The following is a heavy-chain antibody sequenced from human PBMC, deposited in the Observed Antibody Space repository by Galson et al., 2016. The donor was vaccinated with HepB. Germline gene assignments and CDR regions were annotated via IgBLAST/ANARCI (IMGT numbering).Heavy chain of an antibody. CDR2: ISWNVNYI. CDR3: AESDNGDNSRTDFDY. CDR1: GFTLHAYA. V-gene: IGHV3-9*01. D-gene: IGHD4-23*01. Sequence: SLRLSCAASGFTLHAYAMHWVRQAPGKGLECVPGISWNVNYIGYAHSVKGRSPTSRDNAKHSLFLQMNSLRVEETAFYYCAESDNGDNSRTDFDYWGQGTLVTVSS. J-gene: IGHJ4*02.